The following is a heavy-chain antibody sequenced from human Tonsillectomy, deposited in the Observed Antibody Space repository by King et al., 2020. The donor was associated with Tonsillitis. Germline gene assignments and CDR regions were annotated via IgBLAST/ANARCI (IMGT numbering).Heavy chain of an antibody. V-gene: IGHV3-48*03. Sequence: VQLVESGGGLVQPGGSLRLSCSASGFTFSSYEMNWVRQAPGKGLEWVSYISSIGSTIYYADSVKGRFTISRDNAKNSLYLQMNSLRAEEPAVYYCARDYRYYYDSSGYSPHDLWGRGTLVTVSS. CDR3: ARDYRYYYDSSGYSPHDL. D-gene: IGHD3-22*01. CDR1: GFTFSSYE. CDR2: ISSIGSTI. J-gene: IGHJ2*01.